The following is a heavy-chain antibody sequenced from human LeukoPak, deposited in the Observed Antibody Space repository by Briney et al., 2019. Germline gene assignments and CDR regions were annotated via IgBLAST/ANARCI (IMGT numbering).Heavy chain of an antibody. D-gene: IGHD4-23*01. CDR1: GYLLSELS. CDR2: FAREVDDT. J-gene: IGHJ4*02. Sequence: ASVKVSCKVSGYLLSELSIHWVRQTAGKGLEWMAGFAREVDDTIYSENFQGRVTMTEDTSIDTAYMELSSLTFDDTAVYYCTTGMANDYAGNDYWGQGTLVTVSS. CDR3: TTGMANDYAGNDY. V-gene: IGHV1-24*01.